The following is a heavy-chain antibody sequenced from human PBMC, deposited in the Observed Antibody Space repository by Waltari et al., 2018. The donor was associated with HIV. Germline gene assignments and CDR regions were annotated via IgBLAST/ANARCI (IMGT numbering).Heavy chain of an antibody. CDR1: GYSFTTYW. V-gene: IGHV5-51*03. D-gene: IGHD2-8*01. CDR3: TKGMYANEDYFGY. Sequence: EVQLVQSGAQVKKPGESLKISCKASGYSFTTYWIGWVRQLPGKGLEWMGSIYPGDSGTRYSPSFQGQVTISADKSISTAYLQWSSLQASDTAMYYCTKGMYANEDYFGYWGQGTLVTVSS. J-gene: IGHJ4*02. CDR2: IYPGDSGT.